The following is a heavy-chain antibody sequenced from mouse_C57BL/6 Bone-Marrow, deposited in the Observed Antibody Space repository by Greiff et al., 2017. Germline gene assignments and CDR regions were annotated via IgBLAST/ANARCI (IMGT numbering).Heavy chain of an antibody. CDR2: IDPEDGET. D-gene: IGHD1-1*01. CDR1: GFNIKDYY. J-gene: IGHJ4*01. V-gene: IGHV14-2*01. CDR3: ARGSVDGSSVDAMDY. Sequence: EVQLQQSGAELVKPGASVKLSCTASGFNIKDYYMHWVKQRTEQGLEWIGRIDPEDGETKYAPKFQGKATITADTSSNTAYLQLSSLTSEDTAVYYWARGSVDGSSVDAMDYWGQGTSVTVSS.